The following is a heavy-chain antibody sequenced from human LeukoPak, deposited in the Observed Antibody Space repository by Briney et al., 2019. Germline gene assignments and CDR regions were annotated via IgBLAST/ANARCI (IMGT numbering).Heavy chain of an antibody. Sequence: GGSLRLSCAASGFTFSSYSMNWVRLAPGKGLEWISYISAGGTPVYYADSVEGRFTVSRDNEKNSLYLQLNSLRADDTAVYYCARDFRSSSWYIGDYWGQGAQVTVSP. J-gene: IGHJ4*02. CDR3: ARDFRSSSWYIGDY. D-gene: IGHD6-13*01. CDR2: ISAGGTPV. CDR1: GFTFSSYS. V-gene: IGHV3-48*01.